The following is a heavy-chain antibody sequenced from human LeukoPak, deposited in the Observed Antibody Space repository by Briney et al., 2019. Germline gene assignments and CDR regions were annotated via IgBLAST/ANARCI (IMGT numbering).Heavy chain of an antibody. CDR3: AKEGNASELEY. CDR2: LGSDGST. D-gene: IGHD3-10*01. J-gene: IGHJ4*02. Sequence: HPGGSLRLSCAASGFAISNYAMDWVRQAPGKGLEWVSSLGSDGSTHYADSVKGRFTISRDNSKNTLYLQMNSLRAEDTALYYCAKEGNASELEYWGPGTLVTVSS. CDR1: GFAISNYA. V-gene: IGHV3-23*01.